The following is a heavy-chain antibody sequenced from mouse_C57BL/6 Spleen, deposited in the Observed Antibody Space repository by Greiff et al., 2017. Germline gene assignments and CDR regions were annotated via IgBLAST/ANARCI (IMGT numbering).Heavy chain of an antibody. J-gene: IGHJ4*01. V-gene: IGHV5-16*01. D-gene: IGHD2-3*01. CDR1: GFTFSDYY. Sequence: EVQLVESEGGLVQPGSSMKLSCTASGFTFSDYYMAWVRQVPEQGLELVANLNYDGSSTYYLDSLKSRFIISRDNAKNILYLQMSSLKSEDTATYDCARNSLYYYAMDYWGQGTSVTVSS. CDR2: LNYDGSST. CDR3: ARNSLYYYAMDY.